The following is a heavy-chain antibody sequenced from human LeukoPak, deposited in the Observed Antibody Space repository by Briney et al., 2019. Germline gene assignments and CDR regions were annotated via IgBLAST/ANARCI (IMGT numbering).Heavy chain of an antibody. V-gene: IGHV1-24*01. D-gene: IGHD6-19*01. CDR1: GYTLTELS. Sequence: RASVKVSCKVSGYTLTELSMHWVRQAPGKGLEWMGGFDPEDGETIYAQKFQGRVTMTEDTSTDTAYMELSSLRSEDTAVYYCARAAGIAVAGTRRNWFDPWGQGTLVTVSS. CDR3: ARAAGIAVAGTRRNWFDP. CDR2: FDPEDGET. J-gene: IGHJ5*02.